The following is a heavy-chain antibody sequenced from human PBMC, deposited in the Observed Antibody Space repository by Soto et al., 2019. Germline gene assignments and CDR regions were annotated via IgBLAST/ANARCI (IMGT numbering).Heavy chain of an antibody. J-gene: IGHJ6*02. V-gene: IGHV3-15*07. CDR3: IPLPCRCRRYGLDV. Sequence: GGSRRLSCAASGVTFNNSWLNWVRQAPGKGLEWVGRIKSKTDGGTTDYAAPVKGRFTISRDDSKNTLYLQMNSLKTEDTAVYYCIPLPCRCRRYGLDVWTQGTTVPVS. CDR1: GVTFNNSW. CDR2: IKSKTDGGTT. D-gene: IGHD2-2*01.